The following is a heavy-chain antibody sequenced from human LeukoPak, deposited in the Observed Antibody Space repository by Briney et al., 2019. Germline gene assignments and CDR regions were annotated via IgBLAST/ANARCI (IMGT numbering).Heavy chain of an antibody. V-gene: IGHV3-21*05. CDR2: ISSSNSFI. J-gene: IGHJ4*02. Sequence: GGSLRLSCAASGFTFSIYDMNWVRQAPGKGLEWVSYISSSNSFIYYADSVRGRFTISRDNAKNSLYLQMNSLRAEDTALYYCAKGITAADTGLDYWGQGTLVTVSS. CDR3: AKGITAADTGLDY. D-gene: IGHD6-13*01. CDR1: GFTFSIYD.